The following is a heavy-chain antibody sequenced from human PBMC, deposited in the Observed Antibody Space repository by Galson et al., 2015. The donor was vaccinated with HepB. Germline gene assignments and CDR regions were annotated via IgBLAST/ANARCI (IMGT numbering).Heavy chain of an antibody. CDR3: AREAAALSYYYMDV. Sequence: LRLSCAASGFTFSSYAMHWVRQAPGKGLEWVAVISYDGSNKYYADSVKGRFTISRDNSKNTLYLQMNSLRAEDTAVYYCAREAAALSYYYMDVWGKGTTVTVSS. CDR2: ISYDGSNK. J-gene: IGHJ6*03. V-gene: IGHV3-30-3*01. D-gene: IGHD2-2*01. CDR1: GFTFSSYA.